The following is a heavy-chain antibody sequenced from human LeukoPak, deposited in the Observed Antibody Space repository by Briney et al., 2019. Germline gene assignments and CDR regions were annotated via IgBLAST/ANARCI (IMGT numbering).Heavy chain of an antibody. CDR3: ARDNWNDAPGGFDP. D-gene: IGHD1-20*01. Sequence: GGSLRLSCAASGFTFSSYSMNWVRQAPGKGLEWVSSITRSSTSTYYTDSVRGRFTISRDNAKNSLYLQMNSLRAEDAAVYYCARDNWNDAPGGFDPWGQGTLVTVSS. V-gene: IGHV3-21*01. J-gene: IGHJ5*02. CDR2: ITRSSTST. CDR1: GFTFSSYS.